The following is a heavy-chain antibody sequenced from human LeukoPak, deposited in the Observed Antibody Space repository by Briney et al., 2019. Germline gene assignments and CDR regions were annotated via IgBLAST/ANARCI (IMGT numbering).Heavy chain of an antibody. V-gene: IGHV3-7*01. Sequence: GGSLRLSCAASGFTFSSYRMSWVRQAPGKGLEWVANIKQDGSEKYYVDSVKGRFTISRDNAKNSLYLQMNSLRAEDTAVYYCARDSGGYSYYYYYGMDVWGQGTTVTVSS. CDR3: ARDSGGYSYYYYYGMDV. J-gene: IGHJ6*02. CDR2: IKQDGSEK. D-gene: IGHD3-10*01. CDR1: GFTFSSYR.